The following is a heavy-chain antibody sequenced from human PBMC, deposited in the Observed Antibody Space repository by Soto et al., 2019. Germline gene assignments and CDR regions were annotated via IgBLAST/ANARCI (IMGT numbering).Heavy chain of an antibody. CDR3: ASGPWDAAPWWSEP. CDR2: IIPIFGTA. Sequence: SVNVSCKASGGTLISYAISWVRQAPGQGLEWMGGIIPIFGTANYAQKFQGRVTITADKSTSTAYMELSSLRSEDTAVYYCASGPWDAAPWWSEPWGQGRLVNVSA. CDR1: GGTLISYA. D-gene: IGHD1-26*01. V-gene: IGHV1-69*06. J-gene: IGHJ5*02.